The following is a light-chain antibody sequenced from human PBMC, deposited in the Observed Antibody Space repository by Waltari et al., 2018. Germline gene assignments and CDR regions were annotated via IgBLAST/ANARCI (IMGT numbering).Light chain of an antibody. Sequence: QAALTQPPSVSGSPGQSVTISCTGTSSDIGFYNYVPWYQQHPGKAPKLMIYDVSKRPSGVSDRFSGSKSGNTASLTISGLQAEDEADYYCSSYADSNTWVFGGGTRLTVL. CDR1: SSDIGFYNY. CDR2: DVS. CDR3: SSYADSNTWV. J-gene: IGLJ2*01. V-gene: IGLV2-11*01.